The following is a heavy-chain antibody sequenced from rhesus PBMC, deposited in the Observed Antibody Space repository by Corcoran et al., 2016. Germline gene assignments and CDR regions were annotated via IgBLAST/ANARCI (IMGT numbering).Heavy chain of an antibody. CDR2: IYGRGGSN. J-gene: IGHJ2*01. D-gene: IGHD5-42*01. CDR3: ARVGSSWSEWDTVGTEWYFDL. CDR1: GYSLSSGYY. V-gene: IGHV4S14*01. Sequence: QVQLQESGPGLVKPSETLSLTCAVSGYSLSSGYYWGWIRQPPGKGLEWIGSIYGRGGSNYLNPSLKSRVTLSVDTSKNQFSLKLSSVTAVDTAVYYCARVGSSWSEWDTVGTEWYFDLWGPGTPITISS.